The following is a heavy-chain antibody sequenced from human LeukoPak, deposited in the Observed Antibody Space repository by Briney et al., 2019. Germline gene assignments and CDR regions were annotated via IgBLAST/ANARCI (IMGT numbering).Heavy chain of an antibody. CDR3: ARLSSTSCYAFFSCYYYMDV. D-gene: IGHD2-2*01. CDR1: GYSFTSYG. Sequence: ASVKVSCKASGYSFTSYGISWVRQAPGQGLEWMGWISGYNGNTKYAQKFQGRVTMTTDTSTSTAYMELRSLRSDDTAVYYCARLSSTSCYAFFSCYYYMDVWGKGTTVTISS. J-gene: IGHJ6*03. V-gene: IGHV1-18*01. CDR2: ISGYNGNT.